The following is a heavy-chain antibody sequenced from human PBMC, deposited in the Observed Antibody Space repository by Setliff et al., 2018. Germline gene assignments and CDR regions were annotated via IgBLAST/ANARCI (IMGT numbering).Heavy chain of an antibody. J-gene: IGHJ4*02. CDR2: IYPGDSDT. Sequence: PGESLKLSCKGSGYSFTSHWIGWVRQMPGKGLEWMGIIYPGDSDTRYSPSFQGQVTISADKSISTAYLQWSSLKASDTAMYYCARESYDSSGCIYYFDYWGQGTLVTVSS. CDR3: ARESYDSSGCIYYFDY. D-gene: IGHD3-22*01. CDR1: GYSFTSHW. V-gene: IGHV5-51*01.